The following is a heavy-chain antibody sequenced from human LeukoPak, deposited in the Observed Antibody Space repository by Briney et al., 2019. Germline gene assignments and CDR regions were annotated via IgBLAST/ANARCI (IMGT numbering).Heavy chain of an antibody. J-gene: IGHJ3*02. Sequence: GGSLRLSCAASGFPFSSYHMHWVRQAPGKGLEWVAYISSSASTIYYADSVKGRFTISRDNAKNSLYLQMNSLRGEDTAVYYCASGRSDYYLDAFDIWGQGTTVTVSS. CDR3: ASGRSDYYLDAFDI. CDR2: ISSSASTI. D-gene: IGHD3-22*01. V-gene: IGHV3-48*04. CDR1: GFPFSSYH.